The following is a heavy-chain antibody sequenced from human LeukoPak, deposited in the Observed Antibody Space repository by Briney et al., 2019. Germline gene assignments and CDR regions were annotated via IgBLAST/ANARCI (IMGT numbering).Heavy chain of an antibody. CDR3: ARAFGMTTVVTYGMDV. D-gene: IGHD4-23*01. J-gene: IGHJ6*02. V-gene: IGHV1-8*01. CDR2: MNPNSGNT. Sequence: ASVKVSCKASGYTFTSYDINWVRQATGQGLEWMGWMNPNSGNTGYAQKFQGRVTMTRNTSISTAYMELSSLRSEDTAVYYCARAFGMTTVVTYGMDVWGQGTTVTVSS. CDR1: GYTFTSYD.